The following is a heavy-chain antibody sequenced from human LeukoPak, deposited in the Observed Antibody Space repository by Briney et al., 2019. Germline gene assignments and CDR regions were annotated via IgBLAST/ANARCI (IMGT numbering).Heavy chain of an antibody. CDR2: INHSGST. V-gene: IGHV4-34*01. Sequence: SETLSLTCAVYGGSFSAYYWSWIRQPPGKGLEWIGEINHSGSTNYSPSLKSRVTISVDTSKNQFSLKLSSVTAADTAVYYCANVEMATLGPPYFDYWGQGTLVTVSS. CDR1: GGSFSAYY. CDR3: ANVEMATLGPPYFDY. J-gene: IGHJ4*02. D-gene: IGHD5-24*01.